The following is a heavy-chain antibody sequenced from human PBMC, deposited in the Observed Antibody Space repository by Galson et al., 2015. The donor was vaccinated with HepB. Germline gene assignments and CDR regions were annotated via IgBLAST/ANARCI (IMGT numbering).Heavy chain of an antibody. CDR3: AKEGSSGWYLGYFDY. V-gene: IGHV3-30*18. D-gene: IGHD6-19*01. J-gene: IGHJ4*02. Sequence: SLRLSCAASGFTFSSYGMHWVRQAPGKGLEWVAVISYDGSNKYYADSVKGRFTISRDNSKNTLYLQMNSLRAEDTAVYYCAKEGSSGWYLGYFDYWGQGTLVTVSS. CDR2: ISYDGSNK. CDR1: GFTFSSYG.